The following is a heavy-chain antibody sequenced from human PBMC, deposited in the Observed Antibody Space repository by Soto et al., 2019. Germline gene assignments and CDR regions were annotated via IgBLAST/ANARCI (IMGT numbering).Heavy chain of an antibody. D-gene: IGHD2-21*02. J-gene: IGHJ6*02. CDR3: VQSRCGGDCLQSYSSHSYYGLDV. Sequence: QITLKESGPTLVKPTQTLTLTCTFSGLSLSTTGVGVGWIRQPPGKALEWLALIYWDDDKRYSPSLKSRLTITKNTSKNQVVLTMINMDPVDTATYYCVQSRCGGDCLQSYSSHSYYGLDVWGQGTTVTVSS. V-gene: IGHV2-5*02. CDR2: IYWDDDK. CDR1: GLSLSTTGVG.